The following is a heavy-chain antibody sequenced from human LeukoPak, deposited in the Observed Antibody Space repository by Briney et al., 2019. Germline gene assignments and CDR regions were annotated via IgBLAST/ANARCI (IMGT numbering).Heavy chain of an antibody. CDR2: IKNNGGN. J-gene: IGHJ5*02. CDR1: GGSISTYS. CDR3: ARDAGGTWFDP. Sequence: PSETLSLTCTVSGGSISTYSWNWIRQSPGQGLEWIGYIKNNGGNYNNPSLKSRVTISLDTSKNQFSLKLTSVTAADTAVYYCARDAGGTWFDPGGQGTLVTVSS. V-gene: IGHV4-59*01.